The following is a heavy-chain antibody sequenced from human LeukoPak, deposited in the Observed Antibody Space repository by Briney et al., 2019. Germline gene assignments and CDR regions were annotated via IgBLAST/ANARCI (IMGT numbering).Heavy chain of an antibody. J-gene: IGHJ3*02. CDR3: AKDRRAAAGWNAFDI. CDR1: GFTFSSYG. V-gene: IGHV3-30*18. D-gene: IGHD6-13*01. CDR2: ILYDGSNK. Sequence: GGSLRLSFAASGFTFSSYGMHWVRQAPGKGLEWVAVILYDGSNKYYVDSVKGRFTISRDNSKNTLYLQMNSLRAEDTAVYYCAKDRRAAAGWNAFDIWGQGTMVTVSS.